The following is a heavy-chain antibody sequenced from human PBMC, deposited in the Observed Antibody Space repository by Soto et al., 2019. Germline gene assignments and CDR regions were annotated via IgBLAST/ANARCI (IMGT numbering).Heavy chain of an antibody. CDR2: IYYSGST. Sequence: QLQLQESGPGLVKPSETLSLTCTVSGGSISSSSYYWGWIRQPPGKGLEWIGSIYYSGSTYYNPSLKARXTXPXXTSKALFSLKLSSVTAADTAVYYCARRGSSSWYGYWGQGTLVTVSS. CDR3: ARRGSSSWYGY. CDR1: GGSISSSSYY. J-gene: IGHJ4*02. D-gene: IGHD6-13*01. V-gene: IGHV4-39*01.